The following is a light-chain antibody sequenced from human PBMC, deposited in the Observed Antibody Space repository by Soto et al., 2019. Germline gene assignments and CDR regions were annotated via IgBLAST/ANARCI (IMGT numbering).Light chain of an antibody. CDR1: SSDVGGYNY. CDR2: DVS. J-gene: IGLJ1*01. Sequence: QSALTQPASVSGSPGQSITISCTGTSSDVGGYNYVSWYQQHPGKAPKLMIYDVSNRPSGVSSRFSGSKSGNTASLTISGLQAEDEADYYCSSYTSSSTYVFGIGTQLTVL. V-gene: IGLV2-14*01. CDR3: SSYTSSSTYV.